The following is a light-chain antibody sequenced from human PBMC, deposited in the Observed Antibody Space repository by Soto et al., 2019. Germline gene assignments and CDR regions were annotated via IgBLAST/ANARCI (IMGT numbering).Light chain of an antibody. Sequence: IVRTQSPATLSLSPGERATLSCRASQSISSYLAWYQQKLGQAPRLLIYGASSRATGIPDRFSGSGSGTDFTLTISRLEPEDFAVYYCQQYGSSPWTFGQGTKVNIK. V-gene: IGKV3-20*01. CDR1: QSISSY. J-gene: IGKJ1*01. CDR2: GAS. CDR3: QQYGSSPWT.